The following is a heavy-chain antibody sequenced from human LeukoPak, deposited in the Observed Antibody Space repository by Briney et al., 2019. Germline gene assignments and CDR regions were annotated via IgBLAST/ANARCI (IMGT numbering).Heavy chain of an antibody. CDR3: ARAGYSYGYFDY. V-gene: IGHV4-31*03. CDR2: IYYSGST. J-gene: IGHJ4*02. Sequence: SQTLSLTCTVSGGSISSGGYYWSWIRQHPGMGLEWIGYIYYSGSTYYNPSLKSRVTISVDTSKNQFSLKLSSVTAADTAVYYCARAGYSYGYFDYWGQGTLVTVSS. CDR1: GGSISSGGYY. D-gene: IGHD5-18*01.